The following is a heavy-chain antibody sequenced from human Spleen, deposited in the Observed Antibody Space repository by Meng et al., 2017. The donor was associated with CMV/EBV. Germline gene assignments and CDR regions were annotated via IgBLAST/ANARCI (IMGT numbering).Heavy chain of an antibody. J-gene: IGHJ4*02. CDR2: ISGSGGST. Sequence: GESLKISCAASGFTFSSYAMSWVRQAPGKGLEWVSAISGSGGSTYYADSVKGRFTISRDNAKNSLYLQINSPRPEDTAFYYCAKGGPDYNGWHYFDFWGQGALVTVSS. CDR3: AKGGPDYNGWHYFDF. CDR1: GFTFSSYA. V-gene: IGHV3-23*01. D-gene: IGHD3-10*01.